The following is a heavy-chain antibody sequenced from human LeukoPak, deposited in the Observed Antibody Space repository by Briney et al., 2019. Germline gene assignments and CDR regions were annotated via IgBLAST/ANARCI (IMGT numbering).Heavy chain of an antibody. Sequence: GGSLRLSCAASGFTVSSNYMSWVRQAPGKGLEWVSVIYSGGSTYYADSVKGRFTISRDNSKNTLYLQMNSLRVEDTAVCYCARGGGSYYSSYFDYWGQGTLVTVSS. V-gene: IGHV3-53*01. J-gene: IGHJ4*02. CDR1: GFTVSSNY. CDR2: IYSGGST. CDR3: ARGGGSYYSSYFDY. D-gene: IGHD1-26*01.